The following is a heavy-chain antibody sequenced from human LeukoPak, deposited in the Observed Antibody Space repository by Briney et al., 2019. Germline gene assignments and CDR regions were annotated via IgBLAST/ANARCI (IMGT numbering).Heavy chain of an antibody. D-gene: IGHD6-19*01. CDR3: ARDDSLVAGIVYYFDY. CDR2: ISTYNGNT. J-gene: IGHJ4*02. CDR1: GYTFTSYG. V-gene: IGHV1-18*01. Sequence: ASVKVSCKASGYTFTSYGISWLRQAPGQGLEWMGWISTYNGNTNYAQKLQGRVTMTTDTSTSTAYMELRSLRSDDTAVYYCARDDSLVAGIVYYFDYWGQGTLVTVSS.